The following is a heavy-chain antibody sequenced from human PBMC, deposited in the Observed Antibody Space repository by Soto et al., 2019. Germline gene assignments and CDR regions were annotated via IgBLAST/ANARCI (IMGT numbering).Heavy chain of an antibody. V-gene: IGHV3-30-3*01. CDR3: VRDKSPYSSGWHNRHFDY. CDR1: GFTFSSYA. J-gene: IGHJ4*02. CDR2: ISYDGSNK. D-gene: IGHD6-19*01. Sequence: QVQLVESGGGVVQPGRSLRLSCAASGFTFSSYAMHWVRQAPGKGLEWVAVISYDGSNKYYADSVKGRFTISRDNSKTLYRQTNSLRAGDAAVSYCVRDKSPYSSGWHNRHFDYWGQGTLVTVSS.